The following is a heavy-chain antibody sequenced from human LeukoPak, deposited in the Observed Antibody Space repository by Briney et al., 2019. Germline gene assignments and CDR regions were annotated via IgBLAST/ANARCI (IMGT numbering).Heavy chain of an antibody. CDR2: INPNSGGT. J-gene: IGHJ4*02. CDR1: GYTYTGYY. Sequence: ASVKVSCKASGYTYTGYYMHWVRQAPGQGLEWMGWINPNSGGTNYAQKFQGRVTMTRDPSISTAYMELSRLRSDDTAVYYCARDLEQLVPLFDYWGQGTLVTVSS. V-gene: IGHV1-2*02. D-gene: IGHD6-6*01. CDR3: ARDLEQLVPLFDY.